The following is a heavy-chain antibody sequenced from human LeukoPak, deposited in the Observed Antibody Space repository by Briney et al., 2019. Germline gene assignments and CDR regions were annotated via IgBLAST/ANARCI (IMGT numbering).Heavy chain of an antibody. CDR2: ISAYNGNT. V-gene: IGHV1-18*01. CDR1: GYTFTSYG. D-gene: IGHD4-17*01. Sequence: ASVKVSCKASGYTFTSYGISWVRQPPGQELEWMGWISAYNGNTKYAQKLHGRATMTTDTSTSTAYMELRSLRSDDTAVYYCARGTTVTTMRPPYFDCWGQGTLVTVSS. J-gene: IGHJ4*02. CDR3: ARGTTVTTMRPPYFDC.